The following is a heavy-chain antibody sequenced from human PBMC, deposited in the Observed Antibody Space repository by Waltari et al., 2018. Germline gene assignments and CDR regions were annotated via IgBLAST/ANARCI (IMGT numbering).Heavy chain of an antibody. CDR2: TNGDGSST. D-gene: IGHD1-26*01. CDR1: GFTFSRSG. CDR3: VRDTLVGASTRAGLDP. Sequence: EVQLVESGGGLVQPGGSLRLSCAASGFTFSRSGIHWVRQAPGKGMVGGSGTNGDGSSTSTADSVKGRFTLSRDTAKKTLYLQMNSLRVEDTAVYYCVRDTLVGASTRAGLDPWGQGTLVTVSS. V-gene: IGHV3-74*01. J-gene: IGHJ5*02.